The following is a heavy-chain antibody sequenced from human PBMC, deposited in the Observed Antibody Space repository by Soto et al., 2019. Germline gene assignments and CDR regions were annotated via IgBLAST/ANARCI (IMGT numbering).Heavy chain of an antibody. Sequence: LRLSCGASRFTFSNYGMHCVRQAPAEGLEWVAVIWYDGSRTFYADSVKGRFTISRDNSKNTLYLQMNSLRADDTAVYYCAREQLDRLYHRETRYFDYWGQGTLVTVSS. J-gene: IGHJ4*02. CDR2: IWYDGSRT. D-gene: IGHD3-3*01. CDR1: RFTFSNYG. V-gene: IGHV3-33*01. CDR3: AREQLDRLYHRETRYFDY.